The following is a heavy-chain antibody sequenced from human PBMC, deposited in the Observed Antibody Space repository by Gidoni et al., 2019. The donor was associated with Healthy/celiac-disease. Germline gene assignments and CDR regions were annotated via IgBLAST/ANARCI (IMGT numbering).Heavy chain of an antibody. Sequence: QVQLVQSGAEVKKPGSSVKVSCKASGGTFSSYAISWVRQAPGQGLEWMGRIIPILGIANYAQKFQGRVTITADKSTSTAYMELSSLRSEDTAVYYCAREPLRNGYYDSSGYFDYWGQGTLVTVSS. J-gene: IGHJ4*02. CDR2: IIPILGIA. D-gene: IGHD3-22*01. V-gene: IGHV1-69*04. CDR1: GGTFSSYA. CDR3: AREPLRNGYYDSSGYFDY.